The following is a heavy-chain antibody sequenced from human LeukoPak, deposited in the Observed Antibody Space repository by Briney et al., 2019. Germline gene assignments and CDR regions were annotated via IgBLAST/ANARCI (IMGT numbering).Heavy chain of an antibody. CDR3: AKDLAVAGTNYYYGMDV. CDR2: ISYDGSNK. D-gene: IGHD6-19*01. CDR1: GFTFSSYG. Sequence: GGSLRLSCAASGFTFSSYGMHWVRQAPGKGLEWVAVISYDGSNKYYADSVKGRFTISRDNSKNTLYLQMNSLRAEDTAVYYCAKDLAVAGTNYYYGMDVWGQGPTVTVSS. J-gene: IGHJ6*02. V-gene: IGHV3-30*18.